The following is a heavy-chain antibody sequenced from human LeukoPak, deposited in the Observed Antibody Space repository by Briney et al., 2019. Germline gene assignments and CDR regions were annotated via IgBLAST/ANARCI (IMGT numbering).Heavy chain of an antibody. CDR3: ARATDDFWSGYPSAFDI. V-gene: IGHV4-39*07. Sequence: PSETLSLTCTVSGGSISSSSYYWGWIRQPPGKGLEWIGSIYYSGSTYYNPSLKSRVTISVDTSKNQFSLKLSSVTAADTAVYYCARATDDFWSGYPSAFDIWGQGTMVTVSS. CDR2: IYYSGST. CDR1: GGSISSSSYY. D-gene: IGHD3-3*01. J-gene: IGHJ3*02.